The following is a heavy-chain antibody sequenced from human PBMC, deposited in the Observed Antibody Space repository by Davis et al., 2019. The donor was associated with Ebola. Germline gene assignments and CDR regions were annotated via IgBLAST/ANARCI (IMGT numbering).Heavy chain of an antibody. D-gene: IGHD6-6*01. Sequence: AASVQVSCKASAYTFTSYAMHWVRQAPGQRLEWLGWINAGNGNTKYSQKFQGRVTITRETSASTAYMELSSLRSEDTAVYYCARGSSKAYYYYGMDVWGQGTTVTVSS. CDR1: AYTFTSYA. J-gene: IGHJ6*02. V-gene: IGHV1-3*01. CDR2: INAGNGNT. CDR3: ARGSSKAYYYYGMDV.